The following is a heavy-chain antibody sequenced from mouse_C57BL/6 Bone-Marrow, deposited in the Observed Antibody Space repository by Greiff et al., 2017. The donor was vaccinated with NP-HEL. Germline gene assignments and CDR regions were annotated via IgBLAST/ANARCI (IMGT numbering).Heavy chain of an antibody. CDR1: GFSFNTYA. Sequence: EVLVVESGGGLVQPKGSLTLSCAASGFSFNTYAMNWVRQAPGKGLEWVARIRSKSNNYATYYADSVKDRFTISRDDSESMLYLQMNNLETEDTAMYYCVRQGGYGNSFAYWGQGTLVTVSA. D-gene: IGHD2-1*01. CDR3: VRQGGYGNSFAY. CDR2: IRSKSNNYAT. J-gene: IGHJ3*01. V-gene: IGHV10-1*01.